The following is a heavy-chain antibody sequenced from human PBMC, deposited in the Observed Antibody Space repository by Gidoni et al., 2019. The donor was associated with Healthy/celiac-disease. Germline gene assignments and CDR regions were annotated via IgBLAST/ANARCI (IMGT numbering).Heavy chain of an antibody. CDR1: GFSLSTSGMC. D-gene: IGHD1-26*01. CDR3: ARIRGGSALLDAFDI. CDR2: IDWYDDK. J-gene: IGHJ3*02. Sequence: QVTLRESGPALVKPTQTLTLTCPFSGFSLSTSGMCVSWLRQPPGKALEWLALIDWYDDKYYITSLKTRLTISKDTSKNQVVLTRTNMDPVDTATYYCARIRGGSALLDAFDIWGQGTMVTVSA. V-gene: IGHV2-70*01.